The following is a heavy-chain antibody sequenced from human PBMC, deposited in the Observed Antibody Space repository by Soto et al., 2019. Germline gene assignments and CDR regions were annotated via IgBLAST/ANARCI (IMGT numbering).Heavy chain of an antibody. CDR1: GGTFSSYA. V-gene: IGHV1-69*01. D-gene: IGHD1-26*01. CDR3: ARGGRRWLQKGGGYFDY. CDR2: IIPIFGTA. Sequence: QVQLVQSGAEVKKPGSSVKVSCKASGGTFSSYAISWVRQAPGQGLEWMGGIIPIFGTANYAQKFQGRVTITADEPTSTAYMERSSLRSEDTAVYYCARGGRRWLQKGGGYFDYWGQGPLVTVSS. J-gene: IGHJ4*02.